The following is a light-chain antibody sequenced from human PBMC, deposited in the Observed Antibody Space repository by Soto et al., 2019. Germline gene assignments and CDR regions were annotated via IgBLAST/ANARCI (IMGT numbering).Light chain of an antibody. CDR1: SSNIGSNT. J-gene: IGLJ7*01. CDR3: AAWDDTLNGPV. CDR2: STD. V-gene: IGLV1-44*01. Sequence: QSVLTQPPSASGTPGQRVTISCSGSSSNIGSNTVNWYQQIPGTAPKLLIYSTDQRPSGVPDRFSGSKSGTSASLAISGLQSEDEADYYCAAWDDTLNGPVFGGGTQLTVL.